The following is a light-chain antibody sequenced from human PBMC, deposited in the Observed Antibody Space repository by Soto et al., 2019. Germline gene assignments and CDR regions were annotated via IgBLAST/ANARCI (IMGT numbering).Light chain of an antibody. CDR3: QSYDSSLSVV. J-gene: IGLJ2*01. V-gene: IGLV1-40*01. CDR1: SSNIGAGYD. CDR2: VNS. Sequence: QSALTQPPSVSGAPGQRVTISCTGSSSNIGAGYDIHWYQQLPGTAPKLLIYVNSIRPSGVPDRFSGSKSGTSASLAITGLQAEDEADYYCQSYDSSLSVVFGGGTQLTVL.